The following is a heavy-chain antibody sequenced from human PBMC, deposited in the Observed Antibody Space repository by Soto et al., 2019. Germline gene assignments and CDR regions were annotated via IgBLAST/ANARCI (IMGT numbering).Heavy chain of an antibody. D-gene: IGHD4-17*01. Sequence: QVQLVESGGGVVQPGRSLRLSCAASGFTFSSYAMHWVRQAPGKGLEWVAVISYDGSNKYYADSVKGRFTISRDNSKNTLYLQMNRLRAEDTAVYYCARDLTDRNYGDFYFDYWGQGTLVTVSS. CDR3: ARDLTDRNYGDFYFDY. CDR2: ISYDGSNK. CDR1: GFTFSSYA. V-gene: IGHV3-30-3*01. J-gene: IGHJ4*02.